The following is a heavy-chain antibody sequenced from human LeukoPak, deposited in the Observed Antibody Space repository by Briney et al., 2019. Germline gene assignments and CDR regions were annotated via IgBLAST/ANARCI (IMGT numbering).Heavy chain of an antibody. CDR3: AKPGRRTFGGVIVTYYFDY. D-gene: IGHD3-16*02. J-gene: IGHJ4*02. CDR1: GFTFSSYA. CDR2: ISGSGGNT. Sequence: GGSLRLSCAASGFTFSSYAMSWVRQAPGKGLEWVSAISGSGGNTYYADSVKGRFTISRDNPKNTLYLQMNSLRAEDTAVYYCAKPGRRTFGGVIVTYYFDYWGQGTLVTVSS. V-gene: IGHV3-23*01.